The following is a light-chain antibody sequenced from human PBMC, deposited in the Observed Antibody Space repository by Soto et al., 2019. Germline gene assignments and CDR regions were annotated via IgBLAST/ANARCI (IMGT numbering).Light chain of an antibody. CDR3: QQRGNWPTYT. CDR1: QSVSSY. Sequence: EIVLTQSPATLSLSPGERATLSCRASQSVSSYLAWYQQKTGQAPRLLIYDASNRATGIPARFSGSGSGTDFTLTISSLEPEDFAVYYCQQRGNWPTYTFGQGTKLEIK. V-gene: IGKV3-11*01. J-gene: IGKJ2*01. CDR2: DAS.